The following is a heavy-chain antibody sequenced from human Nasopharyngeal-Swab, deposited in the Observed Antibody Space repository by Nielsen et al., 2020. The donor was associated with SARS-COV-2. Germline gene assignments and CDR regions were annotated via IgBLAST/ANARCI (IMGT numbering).Heavy chain of an antibody. CDR2: IKSKPDGGTT. CDR3: TTPLHDYGDSPTDY. D-gene: IGHD4-17*01. J-gene: IGHJ4*02. Sequence: SLKISGAASGFTFSNAWMSWVRQAPGKGLEWVGRIKSKPDGGTTDYAAPVKGRFTISRDDSKNTLYLQMNSLKTEDTAVYYCTTPLHDYGDSPTDYWGQGTLVTVSS. CDR1: GFTFSNAW. V-gene: IGHV3-15*01.